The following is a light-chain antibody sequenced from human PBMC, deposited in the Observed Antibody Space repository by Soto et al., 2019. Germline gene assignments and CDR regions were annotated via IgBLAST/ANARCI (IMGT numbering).Light chain of an antibody. CDR2: DAS. J-gene: IGKJ4*01. CDR1: QSVSSK. V-gene: IGKV3-11*01. Sequence: EIVVTQSPATLAASPGERATLSCRASQSVSSKLAWYQRKPGQAPRLLIYDASNRATGIPARFRCSGSGTDFTLTISSLEPEDFAVYYCRQHSSWPLTFGGGTKVDI. CDR3: RQHSSWPLT.